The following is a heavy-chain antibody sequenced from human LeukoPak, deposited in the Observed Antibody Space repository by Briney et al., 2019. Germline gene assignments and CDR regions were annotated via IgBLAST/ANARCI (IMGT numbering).Heavy chain of an antibody. Sequence: PGGSLRLSCAVSGITLSNYGMSWVRQAPGKGLEWVAGLSDSGGTTNYADSVKGRFTISRDNPKNTLYLQMNSLRAEDTAVYFCAKRGVVIRVILVGFHKEAYYFDSWGQGALATVSS. CDR3: AKRGVVIRVILVGFHKEAYYFDS. CDR2: LSDSGGTT. J-gene: IGHJ4*02. D-gene: IGHD3-22*01. CDR1: GITLSNYG. V-gene: IGHV3-23*01.